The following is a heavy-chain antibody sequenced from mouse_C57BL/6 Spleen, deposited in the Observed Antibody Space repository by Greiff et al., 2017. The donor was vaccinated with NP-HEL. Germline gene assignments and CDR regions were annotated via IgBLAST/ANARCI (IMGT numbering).Heavy chain of an antibody. CDR3: ARKESDYHYFDY. J-gene: IGHJ2*01. D-gene: IGHD2-4*01. CDR1: GYTFTSYG. V-gene: IGHV1-81*01. CDR2: IYPRSGNT. Sequence: QVQLQQSGAELARPGASVKLSCKASGYTFTSYGISWVKQRTGQGLEWIGEIYPRSGNTYYNEKFKGKATLTADKSSSTAYMELRSLTSEDSAVYFCARKESDYHYFDYWGQGTTLTVSS.